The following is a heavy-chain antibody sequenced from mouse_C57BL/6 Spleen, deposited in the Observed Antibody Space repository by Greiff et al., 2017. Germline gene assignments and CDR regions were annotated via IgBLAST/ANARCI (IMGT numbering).Heavy chain of an antibody. J-gene: IGHJ4*01. D-gene: IGHD2-4*01. CDR1: GYAFSSYW. V-gene: IGHV1-80*01. Sequence: VQLQQSGAELVKPGASVKISCKASGYAFSSYWMNWVKQRPGKGLEWIGQIYPGDGVTNYNGKFKGKATLTADKSSSTAYMQLSSLTSEDSAVYFCARPYDYSYAMDYWGQGTSVTVSS. CDR2: IYPGDGVT. CDR3: ARPYDYSYAMDY.